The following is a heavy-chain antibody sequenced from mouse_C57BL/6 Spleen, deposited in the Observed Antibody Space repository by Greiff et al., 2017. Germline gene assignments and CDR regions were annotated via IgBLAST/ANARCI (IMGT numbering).Heavy chain of an antibody. CDR2: IDPSDSYT. CDR3: ARRYYGSSHWDFDV. CDR1: GYTFTSYW. D-gene: IGHD1-1*01. J-gene: IGHJ1*03. V-gene: IGHV1-50*01. Sequence: VQLQQPGAELVKPGASVKLSCKASGYTFTSYWMQWVKQRPGQGLEWIGEIDPSDSYTNYNQKFKGKATLTVDTSSSTAYMPLSSLTSEDSAVYYCARRYYGSSHWDFDVWGTGTTVTVSS.